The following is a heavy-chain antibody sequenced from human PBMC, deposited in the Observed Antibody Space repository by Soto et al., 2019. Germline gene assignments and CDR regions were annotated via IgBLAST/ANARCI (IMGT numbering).Heavy chain of an antibody. V-gene: IGHV3-66*01. CDR1: GFTFDDYG. D-gene: IGHD1-1*01. J-gene: IGHJ3*02. Sequence: GGSLRLSCAASGFTFDDYGMSWVRQAPWKGLEWVSIIYGGGSTDYADSVKGRFTISRDTSKNTVFLQMNSLRAEDTAVYHCARFPETANAFDIWGQGTMVTVSS. CDR2: IYGGGST. CDR3: ARFPETANAFDI.